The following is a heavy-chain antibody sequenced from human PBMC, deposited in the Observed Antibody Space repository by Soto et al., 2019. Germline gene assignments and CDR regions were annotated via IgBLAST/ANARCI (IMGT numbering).Heavy chain of an antibody. Sequence: GQGLEWMGWISAYNGNTNYAQKLQGRVTMTTDTSTSTAYMELRSLRSDDTAVYYCARDHNWNDFGYWGQGTLVTVYS. D-gene: IGHD1-1*01. J-gene: IGHJ4*02. CDR2: ISAYNGNT. V-gene: IGHV1-18*01. CDR3: ARDHNWNDFGY.